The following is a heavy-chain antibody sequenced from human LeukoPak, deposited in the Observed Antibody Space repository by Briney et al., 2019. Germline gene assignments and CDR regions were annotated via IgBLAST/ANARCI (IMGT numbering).Heavy chain of an antibody. D-gene: IGHD3-22*01. V-gene: IGHV3-48*03. CDR3: VRASGYYYRDFDY. J-gene: IGHJ4*02. CDR2: ISSSGLTT. Sequence: GGSLRLSCAASGFTFSSYEMNWVRQAPGKGLEWVSYISSSGLTTKYADSVRGRFTISRDNAKNSLYLQMNSLRAEDTAVYYCVRASGYYYRDFDYWGQGTLVTVSS. CDR1: GFTFSSYE.